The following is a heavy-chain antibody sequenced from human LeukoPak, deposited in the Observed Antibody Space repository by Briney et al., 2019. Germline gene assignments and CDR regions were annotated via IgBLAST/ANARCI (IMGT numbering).Heavy chain of an antibody. CDR3: AKGSCSSTSCYVDY. CDR1: GFTFGSYA. J-gene: IGHJ4*02. Sequence: GGSLRLSCAGFGFTFGSYAMTWVRQAPGKGLEWVSGIGSGGTTFYADSVKGRFIISRDNPKNTLYLQVNSLRAEDTAVYYCAKGSCSSTSCYVDYWGQGTLVTVSS. V-gene: IGHV3-23*01. CDR2: IGSGGTT. D-gene: IGHD2-2*01.